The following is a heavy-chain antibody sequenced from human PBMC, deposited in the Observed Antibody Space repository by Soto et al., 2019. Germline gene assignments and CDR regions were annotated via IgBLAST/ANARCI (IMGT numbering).Heavy chain of an antibody. D-gene: IGHD3-9*01. CDR1: GFTFSNFE. V-gene: IGHV3-48*03. CDR3: ARAECSSPDCLTAYYSYGSDV. J-gene: IGHJ6*04. Sequence: GGSLRLSCAASGFTFSNFEMHWVRQAPGKGLEWVSYINTAGSTKYYAESVKGLFTISRDNARNSLFLQMNRLRAEDTAVYYCARAECSSPDCLTAYYSYGSDVWGKGSTVTISS. CDR2: INTAGSTK.